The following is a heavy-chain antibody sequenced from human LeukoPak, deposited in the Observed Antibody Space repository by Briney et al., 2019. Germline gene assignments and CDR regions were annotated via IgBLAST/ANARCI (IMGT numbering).Heavy chain of an antibody. Sequence: QPGGSLRLSCAASGFTFSTYALPWVRQAPGKGLEWVAVISYDDGSNKYYADSVKGRFTISRDNSKNTLYLQMNSLRTEDTAVYYCARESGGNTPYYFDYWGQGTLVTVPS. J-gene: IGHJ4*02. CDR1: GFTFSTYA. CDR2: ISYDDGSNK. V-gene: IGHV3-30*04. D-gene: IGHD2-2*02. CDR3: ARESGGNTPYYFDY.